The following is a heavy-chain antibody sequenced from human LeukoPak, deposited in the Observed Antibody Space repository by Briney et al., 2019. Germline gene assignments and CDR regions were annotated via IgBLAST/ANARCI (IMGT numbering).Heavy chain of an antibody. CDR3: AKDSHAIVEGATFDY. CDR2: ISYDGLYK. CDR1: GFTFTFSNYG. J-gene: IGHJ4*02. D-gene: IGHD1-26*01. V-gene: IGHV3-30*18. Sequence: GRSLRLSCAASGFTFTFSNYGMHWVRQAPGKGLEWVAVISYDGLYKYYGDSVRGRFTISRDNTKNTLYPQMNSLRAEDTAVYYCAKDSHAIVEGATFDYWGQGTLVTVSS.